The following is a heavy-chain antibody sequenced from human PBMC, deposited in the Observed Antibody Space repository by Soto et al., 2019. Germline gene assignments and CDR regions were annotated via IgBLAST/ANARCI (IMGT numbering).Heavy chain of an antibody. D-gene: IGHD4-4*01. Sequence: GGSLRLSCAASGFTVSSNYMSWVRQAPGKGLEWVSVIYSGGSTYYADSVKGRFTISRDNSKNTLYLQMNSLRAEDTAVYYCARNVFYSNYYYYYMDVWGKGTTVTVSS. J-gene: IGHJ6*03. CDR3: ARNVFYSNYYYYYMDV. V-gene: IGHV3-66*01. CDR1: GFTVSSNY. CDR2: IYSGGST.